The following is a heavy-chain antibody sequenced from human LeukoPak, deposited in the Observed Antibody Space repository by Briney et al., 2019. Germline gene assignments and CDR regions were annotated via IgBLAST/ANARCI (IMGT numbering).Heavy chain of an antibody. J-gene: IGHJ6*02. D-gene: IGHD3-10*01. CDR1: GYTFTSYD. CDR3: ARLGFGARDYYYGMDV. CDR2: INPNSGGT. V-gene: IGHV1-2*02. Sequence: GASVKVSCKAAGYTFTSYDINWVRQATGQGLEWMGWINPNSGGTNYAQKFQGRVTMTRDTSISTAYMELSRLRSDDTAVYYCARLGFGARDYYYGMDVWGQGTTVTVSS.